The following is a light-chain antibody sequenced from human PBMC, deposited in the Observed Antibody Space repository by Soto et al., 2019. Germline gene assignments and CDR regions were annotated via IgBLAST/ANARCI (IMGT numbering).Light chain of an antibody. CDR1: QSIVYNSNNNNY. CDR2: WAS. V-gene: IGKV4-1*01. Sequence: DIVMTQSPDSLAVSLGERATINCKSSQSIVYNSNNNNYLAWYQQKPGQPPKLLISWASTRESGVPDRFSGSGSGTDFTLTISSLQAEDVEVYYCKQYYNTPYTFGQGTKLEIK. J-gene: IGKJ2*01. CDR3: KQYYNTPYT.